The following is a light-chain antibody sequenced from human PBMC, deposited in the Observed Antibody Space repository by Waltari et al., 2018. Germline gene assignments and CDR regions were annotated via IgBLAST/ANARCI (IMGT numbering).Light chain of an antibody. CDR2: AAS. V-gene: IGKV1-39*01. Sequence: DIQMTHSPSSLSASVGDRVTITCRASQSITMYLNWYQQKAGKAPKLLIYAASILQSGVPSRFSGSGSGTDFTLTISNLQPEDCATYFCQQTYSSPRFGPGTKVDFK. J-gene: IGKJ3*01. CDR3: QQTYSSPR. CDR1: QSITMY.